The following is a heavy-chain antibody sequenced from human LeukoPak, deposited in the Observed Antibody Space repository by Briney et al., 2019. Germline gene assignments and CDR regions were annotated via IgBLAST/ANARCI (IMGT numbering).Heavy chain of an antibody. CDR2: ISYDGSNK. J-gene: IGHJ4*02. V-gene: IGHV3-30-3*01. CDR3: ARGLVGAAGGYYFDY. CDR1: GFTFSSYA. D-gene: IGHD1-26*01. Sequence: GGSLRLSCAASGFTFSSYAMHWVRQAPGKGLEWEAVISYDGSNKYYADSVKGRFTISRDNSKNTLYLQMNSLRAEDTAVYYCARGLVGAAGGYYFDYWGQGTLVTVSS.